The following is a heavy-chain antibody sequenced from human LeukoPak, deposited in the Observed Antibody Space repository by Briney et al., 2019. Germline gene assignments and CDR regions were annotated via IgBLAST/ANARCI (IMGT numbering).Heavy chain of an antibody. CDR2: INHSGST. J-gene: IGHJ4*02. D-gene: IGHD4-17*01. CDR1: GGSFSGYY. V-gene: IGHV4-34*01. Sequence: PSETLSLTCAVYGGSFSGYYWSWIRQPPGKGLEWIGEINHSGSTNYNPSLKSRVTISVDTSKNQFSLKLSSVTAADTAVYYCARGMTTVTGGDFDYWGQGTLVTVSS. CDR3: ARGMTTVTGGDFDY.